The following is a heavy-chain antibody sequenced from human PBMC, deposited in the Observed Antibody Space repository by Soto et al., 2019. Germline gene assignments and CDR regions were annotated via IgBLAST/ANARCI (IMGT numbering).Heavy chain of an antibody. CDR1: GFTFTSSA. D-gene: IGHD3-22*01. Sequence: QMQLVQSGPEVKKPGTSVKVSCEASGFTFTSSAVQWVRQARGQRLEWIGWIVVGSGNTNYAQKFQERVTITRDMSTSTAYMELSSLRSEDTAVYYCAAVDRDSSGWRLWGQGTLVTVSS. V-gene: IGHV1-58*01. J-gene: IGHJ4*02. CDR2: IVVGSGNT. CDR3: AAVDRDSSGWRL.